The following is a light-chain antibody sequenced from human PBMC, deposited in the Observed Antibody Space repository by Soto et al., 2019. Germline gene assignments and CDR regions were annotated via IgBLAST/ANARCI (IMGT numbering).Light chain of an antibody. CDR2: GAS. CDR1: QSVDTTF. Sequence: EIVLTQSPGSLSLSPGQRATLSCRASQSVDTTFFAWYQKKPGQAPRLLIYGASKRATGIPDSFSGSGSGTDFTLIISRLEAEDFALYYCQQYMSSVTFGQGTKVEIK. CDR3: QQYMSSVT. V-gene: IGKV3-20*01. J-gene: IGKJ1*01.